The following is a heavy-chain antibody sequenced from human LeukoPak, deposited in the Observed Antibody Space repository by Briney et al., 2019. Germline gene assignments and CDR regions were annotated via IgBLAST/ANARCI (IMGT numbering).Heavy chain of an antibody. CDR3: ARGYNYYMDV. D-gene: IGHD5-12*01. CDR2: INWNGGST. V-gene: IGHV3-20*04. Sequence: GGSLRLSCAASGFTSDDYCMSWVRHAPGRGLEWVSGINWNGGSTGYADSVKGRFTISRDNAKNSLHLQMNSLRVEDTALYYCARGYNYYMDVWGKGTTVTVSS. J-gene: IGHJ6*03. CDR1: GFTSDDYC.